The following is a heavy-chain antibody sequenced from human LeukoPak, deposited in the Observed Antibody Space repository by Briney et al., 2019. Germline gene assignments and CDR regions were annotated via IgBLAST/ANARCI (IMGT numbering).Heavy chain of an antibody. CDR1: GGSFSGYY. CDR2: INHSGST. CDR3: ARNARLGSGELSFAPFKNWFDP. D-gene: IGHD3-16*02. J-gene: IGHJ5*02. V-gene: IGHV4-34*01. Sequence: SETLSLTCAVYGGSFSGYYWSWIRQPPGKGLEWIGEINHSGSTNYNPSLKSRVTISVDTSKNQFSLKLNSVTPEDTAVYYCARNARLGSGELSFAPFKNWFDPWGQGTLVTVSS.